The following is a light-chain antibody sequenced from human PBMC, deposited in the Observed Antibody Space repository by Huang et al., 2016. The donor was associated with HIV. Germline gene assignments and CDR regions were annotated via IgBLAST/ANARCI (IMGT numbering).Light chain of an antibody. CDR3: QQRFVWPQLT. V-gene: IGKV3-11*01. J-gene: IGKJ4*01. Sequence: EIVLTQSPATLSLSPGERATLSCRASQSVRSYFTWYQQNPGQAPRLLIYDASNRATDMPGRFSCSGAGTEFTLTISSLEPEDFAVDYCQQRFVWPQLTFGGETKVGIK. CDR1: QSVRSY. CDR2: DAS.